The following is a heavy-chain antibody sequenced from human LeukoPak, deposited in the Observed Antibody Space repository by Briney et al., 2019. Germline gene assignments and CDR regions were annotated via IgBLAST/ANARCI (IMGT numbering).Heavy chain of an antibody. D-gene: IGHD3-3*01. J-gene: IGHJ6*02. Sequence: SVKVSCKASGYTFSSYAISWVRQAPGQGLEWMGRIIPILGIANYAQKFQGRVTITADKSTSTAYMELSSLRSEDTAVYYCARDQTIFGVVLESYYYYGMDVWGQGTTVTVSS. CDR1: GYTFSSYA. CDR3: ARDQTIFGVVLESYYYYGMDV. CDR2: IIPILGIA. V-gene: IGHV1-69*04.